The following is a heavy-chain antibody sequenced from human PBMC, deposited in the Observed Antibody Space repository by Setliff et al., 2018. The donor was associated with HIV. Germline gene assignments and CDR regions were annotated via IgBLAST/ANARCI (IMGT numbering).Heavy chain of an antibody. D-gene: IGHD2-15*01. CDR1: GYSFTSYW. Sequence: VKKPGESLKISCKGSGYSFTSYWIGWVRQMPGKGLEWMGIIWPGDSDTRYSPSFQGRVTISVDKSITTAYLQWSSLRASDTAMYYCARLRLGASGGFDLWGQRTMVTVSS. CDR3: ARLRLGASGGFDL. J-gene: IGHJ3*01. V-gene: IGHV5-51*03. CDR2: IWPGDSDT.